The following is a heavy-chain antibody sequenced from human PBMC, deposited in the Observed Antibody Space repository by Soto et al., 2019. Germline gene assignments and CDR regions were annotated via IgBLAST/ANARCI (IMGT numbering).Heavy chain of an antibody. Sequence: QVQLQESGPGLVKPSQTLSLTCTVSGGSISSGDYYWSWIRQPPGKGLEWIGYIYYSGSTYYNPSLKSRVTISVDTPENQSSLKLSSVTAADTAVYYCASERPDGARLDPWGQGTLVTVSS. V-gene: IGHV4-30-4*01. CDR2: IYYSGST. CDR1: GGSISSGDYY. CDR3: ASERPDGARLDP. J-gene: IGHJ5*02. D-gene: IGHD6-6*01.